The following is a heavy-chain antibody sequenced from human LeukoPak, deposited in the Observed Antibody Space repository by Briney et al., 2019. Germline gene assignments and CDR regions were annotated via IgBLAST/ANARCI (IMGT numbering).Heavy chain of an antibody. CDR3: ARGSRYSSGWYGFSGPDYFDY. CDR1: GGSISSSSYY. Sequence: PSETLSLTCTVSGGSISSSSYYWGWIRQPPGKGLEWIGSIYYSGSTYYNPSLKSRVTISVDTSKNQFSLKLSSVTAADTAVYYCARGSRYSSGWYGFSGPDYFDYWGQGTLVTVSS. J-gene: IGHJ4*02. V-gene: IGHV4-39*07. CDR2: IYYSGST. D-gene: IGHD6-19*01.